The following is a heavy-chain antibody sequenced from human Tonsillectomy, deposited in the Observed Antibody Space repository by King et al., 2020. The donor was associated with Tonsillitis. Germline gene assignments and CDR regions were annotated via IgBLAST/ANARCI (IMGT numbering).Heavy chain of an antibody. CDR2: IKEDGSEK. J-gene: IGHJ3*02. CDR1: GITFSGYW. Sequence: VQLVESGGGLVHPGGSLRLSCAASGITFSGYWMSWVRQAPGKGLEWVANIKEDGSEKYYVDSVKGRFTISRDNAKNSLFLQMNSLRAEDTAVYYCARDSRSCHACAFDIWGQGTMVTVSS. CDR3: ARDSRSCHACAFDI. D-gene: IGHD2-2*01. V-gene: IGHV3-7*01.